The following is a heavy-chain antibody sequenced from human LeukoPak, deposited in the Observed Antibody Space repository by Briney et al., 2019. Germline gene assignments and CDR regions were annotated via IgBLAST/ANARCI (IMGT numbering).Heavy chain of an antibody. D-gene: IGHD6-19*01. CDR2: IYISGST. J-gene: IGHJ4*02. CDR1: GGSISSYY. V-gene: IGHV4-4*07. CDR3: ARGTLYSGWSYYFDY. Sequence: SETLSLTRTVSGGSISSYYWSWIRQPAGKGLEWIGRIYISGSTNYNPSLKSRVTMSVDTSKNQFSLKLSSVTAADTAMYYCARGTLYSGWSYYFDYWGQGSQVTVSS.